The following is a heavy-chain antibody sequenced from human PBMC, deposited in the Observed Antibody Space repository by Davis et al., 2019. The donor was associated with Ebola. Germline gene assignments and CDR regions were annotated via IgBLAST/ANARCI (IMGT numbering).Heavy chain of an antibody. Sequence: PGESLRLSCKGSGYNFATYWIAWVRQRPGKGLEWMGSVYPGDSNTKYSSSFQGQVTISADKSISTAYLQWSSLKTPDDAIYFCARSSILVVPWGAMDVWGRGTTVTVSS. D-gene: IGHD3-3*01. J-gene: IGHJ6*04. V-gene: IGHV5-51*01. CDR2: VYPGDSNT. CDR3: ARSSILVVPWGAMDV. CDR1: GYNFATYW.